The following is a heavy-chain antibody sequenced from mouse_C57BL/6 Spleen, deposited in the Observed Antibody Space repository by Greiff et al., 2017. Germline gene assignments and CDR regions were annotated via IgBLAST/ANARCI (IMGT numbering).Heavy chain of an antibody. CDR3: ARGVWDMTTVVEGYFDY. J-gene: IGHJ2*01. CDR1: GYTFTSYG. Sequence: VKLQQSGAELARPGASVTLSCKSSGYTFTSYGLSCVKQRTGQGLACLFEIYPRSGNPYYNEKFKGKATLTADTSSSTAYMGRRSLTSEDSAVYCCARGVWDMTTVVEGYFDYWGQGTTHTVSS. V-gene: IGHV1-81*01. CDR2: IYPRSGNP. D-gene: IGHD1-1*01.